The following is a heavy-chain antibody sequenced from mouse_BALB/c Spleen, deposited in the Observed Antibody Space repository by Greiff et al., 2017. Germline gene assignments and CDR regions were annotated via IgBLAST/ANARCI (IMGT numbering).Heavy chain of an antibody. D-gene: IGHD2-14*01. J-gene: IGHJ4*01. CDR3: AREDYRYYYAMDY. CDR2: INSNGGST. CDR1: GFTFSSYG. Sequence: EVMLVESGGGLVQPGGSLKLSCAASGFTFSSYGMSWVRQTPDKRLELVATINSNGGSTYYPDSVKGRFTISRDNAKNTLYLQMSSLKSEDTAMYYCAREDYRYYYAMDYWGQGTSVTVAS. V-gene: IGHV5-6-3*01.